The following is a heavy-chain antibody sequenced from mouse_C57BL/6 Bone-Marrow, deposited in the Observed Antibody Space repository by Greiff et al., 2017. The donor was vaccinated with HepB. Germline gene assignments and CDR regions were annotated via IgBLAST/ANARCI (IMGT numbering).Heavy chain of an antibody. CDR2: IYPRSGNT. J-gene: IGHJ1*03. D-gene: IGHD1-1*01. CDR1: GYTFTSYG. CDR3: AREKGYYYASSYVGYWYFDV. Sequence: QVQLQQSGAELARPGASVKLSCKASGYTFTSYGISWVKQRTGQGLEWIGEIYPRSGNTYYNEKFKGKATLTADKSSSTAYMELRSLTSEDSAVYFCAREKGYYYASSYVGYWYFDVWGTGTTVTVSS. V-gene: IGHV1-81*01.